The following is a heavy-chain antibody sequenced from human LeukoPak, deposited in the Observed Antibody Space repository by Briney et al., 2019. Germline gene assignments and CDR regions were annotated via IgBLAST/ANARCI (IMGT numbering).Heavy chain of an antibody. J-gene: IGHJ4*02. CDR2: FSRSGPDT. Sequence: PGGSLRLSYAASGFTFGSSAMSWVRQAPGKGPEWVSTFSRSGPDTYYADSVKGRFTIFRDNSKNTLYLQMNSLRAEDTAVYYCAKGSLGRWYYFDYWGQGTLVTVSS. D-gene: IGHD5-24*01. CDR1: GFTFGSSA. V-gene: IGHV3-23*01. CDR3: AKGSLGRWYYFDY.